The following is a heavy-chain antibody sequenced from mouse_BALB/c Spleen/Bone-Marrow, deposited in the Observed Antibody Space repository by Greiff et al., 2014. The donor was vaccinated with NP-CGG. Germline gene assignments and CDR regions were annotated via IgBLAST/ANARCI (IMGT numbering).Heavy chain of an antibody. J-gene: IGHJ3*01. Sequence: VQLKESGAELVKPGASVKLSCTASGFNIKDTYMHWMKQRPEQGLEWIVGIDPANGNTKYDPKFQGKATITADTSSNTAYLQLSSLTSEDTAVYYCAYYRYDEGGFAFWGQGTLVTVSA. CDR2: IDPANGNT. CDR1: GFNIKDTY. V-gene: IGHV14-3*02. D-gene: IGHD2-14*01. CDR3: AYYRYDEGGFAF.